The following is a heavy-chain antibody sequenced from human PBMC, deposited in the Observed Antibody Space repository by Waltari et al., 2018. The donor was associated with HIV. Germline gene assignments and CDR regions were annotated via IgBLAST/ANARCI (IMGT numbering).Heavy chain of an antibody. J-gene: IGHJ4*02. CDR1: GYTFTSYY. CDR2: INPSGGYT. Sequence: QVQLVQSGAEVKKPGASVKVSCKASGYTFTSYYMHWVRQAPGQGLEWMGIINPSGGYTSSAQKFQGRVTMTRDTSTSTVYMELSSLRSDDAAVYYCARVAYSSSWTPPFDYWGQGTLVTVSS. CDR3: ARVAYSSSWTPPFDY. V-gene: IGHV1-46*01. D-gene: IGHD6-13*01.